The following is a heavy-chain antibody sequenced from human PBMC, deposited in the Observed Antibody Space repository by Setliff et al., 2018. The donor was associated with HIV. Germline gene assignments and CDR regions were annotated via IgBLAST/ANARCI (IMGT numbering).Heavy chain of an antibody. Sequence: PSETLSLTCTVSTDSYNNRGFYWGWVRQPPGRGLEWIGSISYTGKSYYNPAPKRRVTVSVDTSKNQFSLKLTSVTAADTAVYYCATCRHRPSNWFDPWGQGTVVTVSS. V-gene: IGHV4-39*07. CDR2: ISYTGKS. CDR3: ATCRHRPSNWFDP. J-gene: IGHJ5*02. CDR1: TDSYNNRGFY.